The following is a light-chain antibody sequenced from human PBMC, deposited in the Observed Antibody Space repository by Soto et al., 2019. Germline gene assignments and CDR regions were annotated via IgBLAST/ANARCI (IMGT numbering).Light chain of an antibody. Sequence: QSVLTQPASVSGSPGQSITISCTGTSSDVGGYNYVSWYQQHPGKAPKLMIYEVSNRPSGVSNRFSGSKSGNTASLTISGLQAEDEADYYCSSYTSSSTGGLFGGGTKVTVL. V-gene: IGLV2-14*01. CDR2: EVS. CDR1: SSDVGGYNY. CDR3: SSYTSSSTGGL. J-gene: IGLJ2*01.